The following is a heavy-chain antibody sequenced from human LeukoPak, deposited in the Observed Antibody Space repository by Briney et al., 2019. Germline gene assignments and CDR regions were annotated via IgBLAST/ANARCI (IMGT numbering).Heavy chain of an antibody. D-gene: IGHD2-15*01. Sequence: AGGPQRLSCAAPGFTFDDYGMSWVRQAPGKGLEWVSGMNWNGGRTGYAYSVKGRFTISRDNAKNSLYLQMNSLRAEDTALYHCARDPTLGYCSGGSCYPIPYGMDVWGQGTTVTVSS. V-gene: IGHV3-20*01. CDR1: GFTFDDYG. J-gene: IGHJ6*02. CDR2: MNWNGGRT. CDR3: ARDPTLGYCSGGSCYPIPYGMDV.